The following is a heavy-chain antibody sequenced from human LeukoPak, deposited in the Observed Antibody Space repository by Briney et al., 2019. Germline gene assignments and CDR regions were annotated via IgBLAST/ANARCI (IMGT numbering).Heavy chain of an antibody. V-gene: IGHV3-23*01. Sequence: GGSLRLSCAASGFTFSSYAMSWVRQAPGKGLEWVSAISGSGGSTYYADSVKGRFTISRDNSKNTLYLQMNSLRAEDTAVYYCTKSVMGYCSSTSCYFDYWGQGTLVTVSS. CDR1: GFTFSSYA. CDR2: ISGSGGST. D-gene: IGHD2-2*01. J-gene: IGHJ4*02. CDR3: TKSVMGYCSSTSCYFDY.